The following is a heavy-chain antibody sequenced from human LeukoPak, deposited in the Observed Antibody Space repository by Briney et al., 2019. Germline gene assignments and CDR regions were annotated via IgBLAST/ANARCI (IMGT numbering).Heavy chain of an antibody. CDR2: INPNSGGT. D-gene: IGHD2-2*01. V-gene: IGHV1-2*02. CDR1: GYTFTGYY. J-gene: IGHJ5*02. Sequence: GASVKVSCKASGYTFTGYYMHWVRQAPGQGLEWMGWINPNSGGTNYAQKFQGRVTMTRDTSISTAYMELSRLRSDDAAVYYCARASVETYQLHIYRPGWFDPWGQGTLVTVSS. CDR3: ARASVETYQLHIYRPGWFDP.